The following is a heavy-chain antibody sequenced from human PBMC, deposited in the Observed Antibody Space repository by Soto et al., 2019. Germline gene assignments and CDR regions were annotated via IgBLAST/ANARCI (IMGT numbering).Heavy chain of an antibody. J-gene: IGHJ4*02. V-gene: IGHV4-4*02. CDR2: IYYTGAT. Sequence: QVELQESGPRLVKSSGTLSLTCEVSSGSISTGNWWSWVLQPPGKGLEWIGEIYYTGATNYNPSLKSRVTMTIDKSNDQFSLILTSATAADTSVYYCARVFSSVSGWWYYFDFWGQGLLVSVSS. D-gene: IGHD2-15*01. CDR1: SGSISTGNW. CDR3: ARVFSSVSGWWYYFDF.